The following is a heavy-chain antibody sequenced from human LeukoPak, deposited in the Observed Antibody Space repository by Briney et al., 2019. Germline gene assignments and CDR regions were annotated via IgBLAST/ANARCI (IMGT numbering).Heavy chain of an antibody. Sequence: SETLSLTCTVSGGSISSGGYYSSWFRQHPVKGLEWIEYIYYSGSTYYNPSLKSRVTISVDTSKNQFSLKLSSVTAADTAVYYCARDRDTAEGGNWFDPWGQGTLVTVSS. D-gene: IGHD5-18*01. CDR3: ARDRDTAEGGNWFDP. CDR1: GGSISSGGYY. J-gene: IGHJ5*02. CDR2: IYYSGST. V-gene: IGHV4-31*03.